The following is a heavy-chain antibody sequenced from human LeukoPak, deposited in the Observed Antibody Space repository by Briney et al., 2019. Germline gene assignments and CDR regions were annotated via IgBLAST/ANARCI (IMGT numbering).Heavy chain of an antibody. Sequence: SETLSLTCTVSGGSISSYYWSWIRQPPGKGLEWIGYIYYSGSTNYNPSLKSRVTISVDTSKNQFSLKLSSVTAADTAVYYCARSGYYRLWVGPWGQGTLVTVSS. CDR2: IYYSGST. CDR1: GGSISSYY. V-gene: IGHV4-59*01. J-gene: IGHJ5*02. CDR3: ARSGYYRLWVGP. D-gene: IGHD3-22*01.